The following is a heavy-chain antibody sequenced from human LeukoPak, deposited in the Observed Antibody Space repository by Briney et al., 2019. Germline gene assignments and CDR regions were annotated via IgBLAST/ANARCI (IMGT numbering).Heavy chain of an antibody. V-gene: IGHV4-61*02. CDR1: GGSISSGSYY. D-gene: IGHD4-11*01. CDR2: IYTSGST. Sequence: SETLSLTCTVSGGSISSGSYYWSWIRQPAGKGLEWIGRIYTSGSTNYNPSLKSRVTISVDTSKNQFSLKLSSVTAADTAVYYCARQGGDYRFDYWGQGTLVTVSS. J-gene: IGHJ4*02. CDR3: ARQGGDYRFDY.